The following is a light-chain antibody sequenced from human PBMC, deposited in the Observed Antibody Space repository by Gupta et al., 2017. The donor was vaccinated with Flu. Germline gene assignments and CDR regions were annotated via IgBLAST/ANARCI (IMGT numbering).Light chain of an antibody. CDR2: KAS. Sequence: DIHMTQSPSTLSASVGDTVTITCRPSRNINNWLAWYQQKPGKAPKVLIYKASRLESGVPSRFSGSGSGTEFTLTISSLQPDDFGSYFCQEDHNYTHTFGQGTNVEIK. V-gene: IGKV1-5*03. CDR1: RNINNW. J-gene: IGKJ2*01. CDR3: QEDHNYTHT.